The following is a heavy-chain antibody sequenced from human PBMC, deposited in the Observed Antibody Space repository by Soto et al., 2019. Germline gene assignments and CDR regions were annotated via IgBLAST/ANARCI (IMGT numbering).Heavy chain of an antibody. V-gene: IGHV6-1*01. CDR3: ARDQPNQVRVAGNWFDP. D-gene: IGHD6-19*01. CDR2: TYYRSKWYN. Sequence: QTLSLTCAISGGSVSSNSAAWNWIRQSPSRGLEWLGRTYYRSKWYNDYAVSVKSRITINPDTSKNQFSLQLNSVTPEDTAVYYCARDQPNQVRVAGNWFDPWGQGTLVTVSS. J-gene: IGHJ5*02. CDR1: GGSVSSNSAA.